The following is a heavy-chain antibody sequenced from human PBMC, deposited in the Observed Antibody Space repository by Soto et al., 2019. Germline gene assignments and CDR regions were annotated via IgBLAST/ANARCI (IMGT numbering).Heavy chain of an antibody. CDR1: GFAFSEFW. CDR3: VRGGSYSAGHVLDP. J-gene: IGHJ5*02. CDR2: ISSDGTTI. Sequence: EVELAESGGGLVRPGGSLRLSCAASGFAFSEFWMHWVRQAPGKGLAWVSRISSDGTTISYADSVKGRFTISRDNTKNTLILHMNSLRVEDTAVYHCVRGGSYSAGHVLDPWGQGTLVAVSS. D-gene: IGHD5-18*01. V-gene: IGHV3-74*01.